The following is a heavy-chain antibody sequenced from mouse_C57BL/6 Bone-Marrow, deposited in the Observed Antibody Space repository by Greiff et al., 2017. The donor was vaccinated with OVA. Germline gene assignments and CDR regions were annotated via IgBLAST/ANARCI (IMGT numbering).Heavy chain of an antibody. J-gene: IGHJ2*01. D-gene: IGHD2-4*01. CDR2: INPYNGGT. CDR3: ARDYDYDCY. V-gene: IGHV1-19*01. Sequence: DVKLVESGPVLVKPGASVKMSCKASGYTFTDYYMNWVKQSHGKSLEWIGVINPYNGGTSYNQKFKGKATLTVDKSSSTAYMELNSLTSEDSAVYYCARDYDYDCYWGQGTTLTVSS. CDR1: GYTFTDYY.